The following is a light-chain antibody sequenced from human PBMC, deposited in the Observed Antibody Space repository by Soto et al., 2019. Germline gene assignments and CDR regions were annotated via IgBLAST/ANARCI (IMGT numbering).Light chain of an antibody. CDR3: QQYKHWPLT. CDR2: GAS. Sequence: EIVMTQSPATLSVSPGGRATLSCRASQSVSSNLAWYQQKPGQAPRLLIYGASTSATGFPARFSGSGSGTEFTLTISSLQAEDFAVYYCQQYKHWPLTFGGGTRVEIK. V-gene: IGKV3-15*01. CDR1: QSVSSN. J-gene: IGKJ4*01.